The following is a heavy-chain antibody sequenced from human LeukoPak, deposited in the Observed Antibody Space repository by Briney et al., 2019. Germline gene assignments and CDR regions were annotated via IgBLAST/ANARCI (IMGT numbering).Heavy chain of an antibody. D-gene: IGHD3-10*01. J-gene: IGHJ3*02. Sequence: GGSLRLSCAASGFTFSSYSMNWVRQAPGKGLEWVSSISSSSSYIYYADSVKGRFTISRDNAKNSLYLQMNSLRAEDTAVYYCARDRHGSGSYRIISIDAFDIWGQGTMVTVSS. CDR3: ARDRHGSGSYRIISIDAFDI. V-gene: IGHV3-21*01. CDR2: ISSSSSYI. CDR1: GFTFSSYS.